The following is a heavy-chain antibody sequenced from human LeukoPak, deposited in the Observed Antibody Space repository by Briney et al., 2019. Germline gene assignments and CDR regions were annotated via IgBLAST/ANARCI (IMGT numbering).Heavy chain of an antibody. D-gene: IGHD5-12*01. V-gene: IGHV4-30-2*01. CDR1: GGSISSGGYS. J-gene: IGHJ4*02. CDR3: ARVRSGYDPFFDY. CDR2: IYHSGST. Sequence: PSETLSLTCAVSGGSISSGGYSWSWIRQPPGKGLEWIGYIYHSGSTYYNPSLKSRVTISVDRSKNQFSLKLSSVTAADTAVYYCARVRSGYDPFFDYWGQGTLVTVSS.